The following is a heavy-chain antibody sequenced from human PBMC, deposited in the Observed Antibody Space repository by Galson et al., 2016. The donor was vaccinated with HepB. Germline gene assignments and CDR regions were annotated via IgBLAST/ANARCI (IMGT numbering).Heavy chain of an antibody. Sequence: SLRLSCAGSGFTFSSYWMSWVRQAPGKGLEWVANIKQDGGEIYFADSVKGRFTISRDNAKNSLYLQMNSLRAEDTAVYYCARVVWVSLEYWGQGTLVTVSS. V-gene: IGHV3-7*03. J-gene: IGHJ4*02. CDR2: IKQDGGEI. CDR3: ARVVWVSLEY. CDR1: GFTFSSYW. D-gene: IGHD3-16*01.